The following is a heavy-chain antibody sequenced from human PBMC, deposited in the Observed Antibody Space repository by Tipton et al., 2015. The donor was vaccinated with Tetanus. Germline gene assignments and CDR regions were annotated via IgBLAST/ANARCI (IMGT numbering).Heavy chain of an antibody. J-gene: IGHJ4*02. CDR3: ARWRDGFNRALDS. CDR2: ISHSENT. V-gene: IGHV4-34*01. D-gene: IGHD5-24*01. CDR1: YDSFYGYY. Sequence: TLSLTCAVYYDSFYGYYWSWIRQPPGKGLEWIGEISHSENTNCNPSLQSRVTISMNTANNHIYLNLTSVTAADTAVYYCARWRDGFNRALDSWGQGIMVTVSS.